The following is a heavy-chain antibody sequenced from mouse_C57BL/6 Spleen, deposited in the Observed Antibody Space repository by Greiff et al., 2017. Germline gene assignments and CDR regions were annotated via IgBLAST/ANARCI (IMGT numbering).Heavy chain of an antibody. J-gene: IGHJ2*01. CDR1: GYTFTSYW. Sequence: QVQLQQPGAELVRPGSSVKLSCKASGYTFTSYWMHWVKQRPIQGLEWIGNIDPSDSETHYNQKFKDKATLTVDKSSSPAYMQLSSLTSEDSAVYYCARGGYGSRPPDYWGQGTTLTFSS. D-gene: IGHD1-1*01. CDR3: ARGGYGSRPPDY. CDR2: IDPSDSET. V-gene: IGHV1-52*01.